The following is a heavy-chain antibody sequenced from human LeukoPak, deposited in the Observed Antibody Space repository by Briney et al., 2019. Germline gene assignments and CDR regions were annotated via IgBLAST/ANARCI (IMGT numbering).Heavy chain of an antibody. Sequence: ASVKVSCKASGYTLTHYYLHWVRQAPGQGLEWMGWINPKSGGRNYVQKFQGRVTMTRDMSTSTVYMELSSLRSEDTAVYYCARVGFGSGWDKLYDYWGQGTLVTVSS. CDR3: ARVGFGSGWDKLYDY. J-gene: IGHJ4*02. V-gene: IGHV1-2*02. CDR1: GYTLTHYY. D-gene: IGHD6-19*01. CDR2: INPKSGGR.